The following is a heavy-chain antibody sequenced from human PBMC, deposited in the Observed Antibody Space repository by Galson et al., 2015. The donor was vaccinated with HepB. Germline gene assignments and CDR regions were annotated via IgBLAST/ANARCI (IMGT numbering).Heavy chain of an antibody. J-gene: IGHJ4*02. V-gene: IGHV2-5*02. CDR1: GFSLSSNGVG. CDR2: IYWDDDK. Sequence: PALVKPTQTLTLTCTISGFSLSSNGVGVGWIRQPPGKALDWLALIYWDDDKRYSPSLKSRLTLTRDLSKNQVGLTMTNMDPVDTATYYCAHTIRKDAATYYSDYWGQGTLVTVSS. D-gene: IGHD5-18*01. CDR3: AHTIRKDAATYYSDY.